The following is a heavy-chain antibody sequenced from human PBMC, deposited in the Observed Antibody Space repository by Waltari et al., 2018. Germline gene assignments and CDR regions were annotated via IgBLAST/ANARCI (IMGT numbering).Heavy chain of an antibody. CDR2: IYYSGST. J-gene: IGHJ3*02. CDR3: ARDNGYCSGGSCSHDAFDI. V-gene: IGHV4-59*13. D-gene: IGHD2-15*01. Sequence: QVQLQESGPGLVKPSETLSLTCPVSGGSISSYYWSWIRQPPGKGLEWIGYIYYSGSTNYNPSLKSRVTISVDTSKNQFSLKLSSVTAADTAVYYCARDNGYCSGGSCSHDAFDIWGQGTMVTVSS. CDR1: GGSISSYY.